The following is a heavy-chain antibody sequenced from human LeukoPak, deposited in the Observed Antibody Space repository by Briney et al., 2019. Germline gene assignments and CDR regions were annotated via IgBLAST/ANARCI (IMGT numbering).Heavy chain of an antibody. CDR1: GFTFTNSF. J-gene: IGHJ4*02. V-gene: IGHV3-74*01. D-gene: IGHD2-2*02. CDR2: ISADGGSA. CDR3: VRLYGY. Sequence: GGSLRLSCTASGFTFTNSFMHWVRQAPGKGPVWVSRISADGGSAFYADSVKGRFTISRDNAKNTLYLQMSSLRAEDTALYYCVRLYGYWGQGTLVTVSS.